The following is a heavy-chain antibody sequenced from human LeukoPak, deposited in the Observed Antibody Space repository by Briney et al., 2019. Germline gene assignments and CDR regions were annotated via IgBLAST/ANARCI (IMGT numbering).Heavy chain of an antibody. Sequence: SETLSLTCTVSGGSISGFYWSWIRQPPGKGLEWIGYSYYSGSTSYNPSLKSRVTISVDTSKNQFSLNLTSVTAADTAVYYCARSCDSSGYYVFDLWGRGTLVTVSS. CDR3: ARSCDSSGYYVFDL. D-gene: IGHD3-22*01. V-gene: IGHV4-59*01. J-gene: IGHJ2*01. CDR1: GGSISGFY. CDR2: SYYSGST.